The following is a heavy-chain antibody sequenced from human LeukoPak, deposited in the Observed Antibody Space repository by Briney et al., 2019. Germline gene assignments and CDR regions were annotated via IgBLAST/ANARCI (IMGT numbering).Heavy chain of an antibody. V-gene: IGHV4-39*01. Sequence: SETLSLTCTVSGGSISSSYYYWGWIRQPPGKGLEWIGSIYYTGSTYYNPSLKSRVTISVDTSRNQFSLKLSSVTAADTAVYYCARTKVTTEYIDYWGQGTLVTVSS. J-gene: IGHJ4*02. CDR2: IYYTGST. CDR3: ARTKVTTEYIDY. D-gene: IGHD4-17*01. CDR1: GGSISSSYYY.